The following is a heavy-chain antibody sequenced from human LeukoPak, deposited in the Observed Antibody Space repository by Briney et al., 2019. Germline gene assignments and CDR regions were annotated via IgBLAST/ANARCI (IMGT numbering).Heavy chain of an antibody. Sequence: PSETLSLTCTVSGGSISSGGYYWSWIRQHPGKGLEWIGYIYYSGSTYYNPSLKSRVTISVDTSKNQFSLKLSSVTAADTAVYYCAREAGYASVYYFDYWGQGTLVTVSS. V-gene: IGHV4-31*03. CDR2: IYYSGST. J-gene: IGHJ4*02. D-gene: IGHD3-9*01. CDR3: AREAGYASVYYFDY. CDR1: GGSISSGGYY.